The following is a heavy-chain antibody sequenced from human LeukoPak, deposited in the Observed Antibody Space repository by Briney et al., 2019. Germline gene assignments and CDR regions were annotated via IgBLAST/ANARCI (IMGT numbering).Heavy chain of an antibody. J-gene: IGHJ4*02. Sequence: GGSLRLSCVASGFAFSDYWMNWVRQAPGKGLEWVANIKNDGAVKNYVDSVKGRFTISRDNAKNSLYLQMNSLRAEDTAVYYCAKDSYSKGDFWGQGVLVTVSS. CDR1: GFAFSDYW. CDR3: AKDSYSKGDF. V-gene: IGHV3-7*01. CDR2: IKNDGAVK. D-gene: IGHD6-13*01.